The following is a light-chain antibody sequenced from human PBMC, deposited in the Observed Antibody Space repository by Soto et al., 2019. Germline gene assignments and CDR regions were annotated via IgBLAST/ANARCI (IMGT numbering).Light chain of an antibody. CDR3: SSYTTSSTLVL. CDR1: SSDVADYHY. J-gene: IGLJ2*01. V-gene: IGLV2-14*01. Sequence: QSALTQPDSVSGSPGQSITISCTGTSSDVADYHYVSWYQQHPGRAPKLMIYEVSYRPSWVSNRFSGSKSGNTASLPISGLQAEDEADYYCSSYTTSSTLVLFGGGTKVTVL. CDR2: EVS.